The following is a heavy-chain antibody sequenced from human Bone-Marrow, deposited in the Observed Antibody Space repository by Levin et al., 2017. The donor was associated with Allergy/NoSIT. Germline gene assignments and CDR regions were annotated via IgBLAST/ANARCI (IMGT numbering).Heavy chain of an antibody. V-gene: IGHV3-33*01. CDR1: GFTFSSYG. J-gene: IGHJ4*02. D-gene: IGHD3-9*01. CDR2: IWYDGSNK. CDR3: ARSRLEYYDILTGYYDY. Sequence: GGSLRLSCAASGFTFSSYGMHWVRQAPGKGLEWVAVIWYDGSNKYYADSVKGRFTISRDNSKNTLYLQMNSLRAEDTAVYYCARSRLEYYDILTGYYDYWGQGTLVTVSS.